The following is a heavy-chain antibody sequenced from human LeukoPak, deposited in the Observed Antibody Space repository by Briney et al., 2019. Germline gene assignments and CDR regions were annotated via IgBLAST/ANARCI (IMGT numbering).Heavy chain of an antibody. CDR1: GFTFSNYD. D-gene: IGHD1-14*01. CDR2: INTGGDT. Sequence: PGGSLRLSCAASGFTFSNYDMHWVRQPTGKGLEWVSGINTGGDTFYSDSVKGRFTISRESAENSLYLHMNRLRDGDTAVYYCARVGLDGSFDYWGQGTLVTVSS. CDR3: ARVGLDGSFDY. J-gene: IGHJ4*02. V-gene: IGHV3-13*01.